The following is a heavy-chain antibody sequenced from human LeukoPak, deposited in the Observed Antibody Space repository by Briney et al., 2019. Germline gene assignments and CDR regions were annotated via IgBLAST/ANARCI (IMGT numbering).Heavy chain of an antibody. CDR1: GYTFTGYY. V-gene: IGHV1-2*02. CDR3: ASGCSSNSCPGPYYFDY. CDR2: INPNSGGT. J-gene: IGHJ4*02. Sequence: ASVKVSCKASGYTFTGYYIHWVRQAPGQGLEWMGWINPNSGGTNYAQKFQGRVTMTRDTSISTAYMELSRLRSDDTAVCYCASGCSSNSCPGPYYFDYWGQGTLVTVSS. D-gene: IGHD2-2*01.